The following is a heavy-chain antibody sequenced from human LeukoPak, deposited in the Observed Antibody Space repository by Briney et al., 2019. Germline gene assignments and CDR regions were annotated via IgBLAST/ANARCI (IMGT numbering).Heavy chain of an antibody. CDR2: ITLDGIST. Sequence: GGSLRLSCAASGFPFRSYAMHWVRQAPGKGLEYVSAITLDGISTYYANSVKGRFTISRDNSKNTLYLQMGSLRAEDMAVYYCARSYYYDSSHTADYWGQGTLVTVSS. CDR3: ARSYYYDSSHTADY. J-gene: IGHJ4*02. D-gene: IGHD3-22*01. CDR1: GFPFRSYA. V-gene: IGHV3-64*01.